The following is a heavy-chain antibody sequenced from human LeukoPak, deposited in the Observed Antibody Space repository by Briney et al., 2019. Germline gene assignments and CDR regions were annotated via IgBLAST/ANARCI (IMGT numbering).Heavy chain of an antibody. CDR3: ARDRGCSGGTCYSPSLYFDY. CDR2: ISKDGSNK. D-gene: IGHD2-15*01. CDR1: GFTFSGYA. Sequence: GGSLRLSCADSGFTFSGYAMHWVRQAPGKGLEWVAIISKDGSNKYYADAVKGRFTISRDNSKNTLYLEMNSLRAEDTAVYYCARDRGCSGGTCYSPSLYFDYWGQGTLVTVSS. V-gene: IGHV3-30*04. J-gene: IGHJ4*02.